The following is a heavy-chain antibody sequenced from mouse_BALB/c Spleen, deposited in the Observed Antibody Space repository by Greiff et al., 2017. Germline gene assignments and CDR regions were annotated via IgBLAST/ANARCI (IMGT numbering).Heavy chain of an antibody. J-gene: IGHJ1*01. CDR1: GYTFTSYY. D-gene: IGHD4-1*01. CDR3: ARDWDWYFDV. V-gene: IGHV1S56*01. Sequence: VQLQQSGPELVKPGASVRISCKASGYTFTSYYIHWVKQRPGQGLEWIGWIYPGNVNTKYNEKFKGKATLTADKSSSTAYMQLSSLTSEDSAVYFCARDWDWYFDVWGAGTTVTVSS. CDR2: IYPGNVNT.